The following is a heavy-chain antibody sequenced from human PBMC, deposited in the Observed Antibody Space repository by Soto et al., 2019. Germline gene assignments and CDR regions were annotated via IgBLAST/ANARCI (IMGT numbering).Heavy chain of an antibody. V-gene: IGHV3-23*01. CDR2: LSDSGISI. CDR3: AKVSSSWYAGFFDL. Sequence: EVQLLESGGGLVQPGGSLSLSCTASGFTFSSHAMTCVRQAPGKGLEWVSALSDSGISIYYADSVKDRLTISRDNSKNTLYLQIHTLRTEDTAVYYCAKVSSSWYAGFFDLWGQGTLVTVSS. J-gene: IGHJ4*02. D-gene: IGHD6-13*01. CDR1: GFTFSSHA.